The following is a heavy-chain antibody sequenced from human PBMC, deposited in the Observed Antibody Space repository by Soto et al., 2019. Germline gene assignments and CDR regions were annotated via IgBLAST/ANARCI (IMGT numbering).Heavy chain of an antibody. J-gene: IGHJ4*02. CDR1: GYTFTNYY. CDR3: ARVLEGRYYDESSGY. Sequence: QVQLVQSGAEVKKPGASVKVSCKASGYTFTNYYIHWVRQAPGQGLEWVGLINPKTGTTNDEPKFQGRVTMTSDTSTSTAYMELSSLRSEDTAVFYCARVLEGRYYDESSGYWGQGTLVTVSS. CDR2: INPKTGTT. D-gene: IGHD3-22*01. V-gene: IGHV1-46*01.